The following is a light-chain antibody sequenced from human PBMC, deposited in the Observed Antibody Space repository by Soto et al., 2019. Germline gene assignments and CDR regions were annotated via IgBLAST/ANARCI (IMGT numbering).Light chain of an antibody. CDR1: QSVSSN. CDR2: GVS. CDR3: QQYSAWPLT. J-gene: IGKJ4*01. V-gene: IGKV3-15*01. Sequence: EVVMTQSPATLSVSPGERATLSCRASQSVSSNFLAWYQQKPGQAPRLLIYGVSIRATGIPARFSGSGSGTEFTLTISSLQSEDFAGYYCQQYSAWPLTFGGGTKVEI.